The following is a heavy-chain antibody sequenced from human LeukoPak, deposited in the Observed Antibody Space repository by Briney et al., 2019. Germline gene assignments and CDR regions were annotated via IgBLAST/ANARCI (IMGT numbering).Heavy chain of an antibody. V-gene: IGHV1-46*01. CDR1: GYTFTSYY. CDR3: ARDYEWIDGSPYGMDV. J-gene: IGHJ6*02. Sequence: PLASVKVSCKASGYTFTSYYMHWVRQAPGQGLEWMGIINPSGGSTSYAQKFQGRVTMTRDTSTSTVYMELSSLRSEDTAVYYCARDYEWIDGSPYGMDVWGQGTTVTVSS. CDR2: INPSGGST. D-gene: IGHD1-26*01.